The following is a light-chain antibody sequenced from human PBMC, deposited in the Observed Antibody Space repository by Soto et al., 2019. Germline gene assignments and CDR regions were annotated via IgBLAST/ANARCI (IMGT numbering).Light chain of an antibody. CDR3: QQYNSYPWT. CDR1: QSMSSW. Sequence: DIQMTQSPSTLSASVGDRVNITCRASQSMSSWLAWYQQKPGKAPKLLIYDASSLESGVPSRFSGSGSGTEFTLTISSLQPDDFATYYCQQYNSYPWTFGQGTKVEIK. J-gene: IGKJ1*01. V-gene: IGKV1-5*01. CDR2: DAS.